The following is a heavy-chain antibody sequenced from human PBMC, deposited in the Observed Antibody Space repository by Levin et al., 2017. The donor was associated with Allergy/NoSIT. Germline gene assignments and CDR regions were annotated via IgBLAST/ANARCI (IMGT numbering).Heavy chain of an antibody. J-gene: IGHJ5*02. CDR3: ARDRTPYYDILTGTWGGWFDP. V-gene: IGHV4-30-4*01. D-gene: IGHD3-9*01. CDR1: GGSISSGDYY. CDR2: IYYSGST. Sequence: LRLSCTVSGGSISSGDYYWSWIRQPPGKGLEWIGYIYYSGSTYYNPSLKSRVTISVDTSKNQFSLKLSSVTAADTAVYYCARDRTPYYDILTGTWGGWFDPWGQGTLVTVSS.